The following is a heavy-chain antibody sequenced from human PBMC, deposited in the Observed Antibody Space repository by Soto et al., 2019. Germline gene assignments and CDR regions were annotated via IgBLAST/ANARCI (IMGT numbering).Heavy chain of an antibody. CDR2: IDGVGTGT. J-gene: IGHJ4*02. CDR1: GLTFTNYW. V-gene: IGHV3-74*01. CDR3: TTVFDY. Sequence: GGSLRLSCAASGLTFTNYWMHWVRQVPGKGLVWVSRIDGVGTGTSYSDSVRGRFTISRDNAENTLYLQMNSLRAEDTAVYYCTTVFDYWGQGTLVTVSS.